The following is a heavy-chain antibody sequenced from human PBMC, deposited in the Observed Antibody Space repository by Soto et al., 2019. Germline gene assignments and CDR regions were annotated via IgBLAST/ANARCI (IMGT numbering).Heavy chain of an antibody. Sequence: PGASLRLSCAASGFTFSSYAMSWVRQAPGKGLEWVSAISGSGGSTYYADSVKGRFTISRDNSKNTLYLQMNSLRAEDTAVYYCAKALTRLSIAASFDYWGQGTLVTVSS. V-gene: IGHV3-23*01. CDR3: AKALTRLSIAASFDY. D-gene: IGHD6-6*01. CDR1: GFTFSSYA. CDR2: ISGSGGST. J-gene: IGHJ4*02.